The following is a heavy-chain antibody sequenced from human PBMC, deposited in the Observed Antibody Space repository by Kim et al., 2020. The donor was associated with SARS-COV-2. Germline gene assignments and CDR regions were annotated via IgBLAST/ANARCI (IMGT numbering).Heavy chain of an antibody. Sequence: ATYAQKFQGRVTITADESTSTAYMELSSLRSEDTAVYYCASKGLRFLDLDYWGQGTLVTVSS. J-gene: IGHJ4*02. D-gene: IGHD3-16*01. V-gene: IGHV1-69*01. CDR2: A. CDR3: ASKGLRFLDLDY.